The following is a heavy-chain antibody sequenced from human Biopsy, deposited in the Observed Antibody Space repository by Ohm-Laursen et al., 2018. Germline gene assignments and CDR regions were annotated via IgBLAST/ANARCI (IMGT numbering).Heavy chain of an antibody. CDR1: GFTFNNSW. Sequence: SLRLSCSASGFTFNNSWMHWVRQVPGKGPVWVSRVNIDGNITNYADSVKGRFTISRDNARNTLYLQMNSLRGEDMAVYYCAREKSGQSGRYFDYWGPGTLVSVSS. CDR3: AREKSGQSGRYFDY. J-gene: IGHJ4*02. V-gene: IGHV3-74*01. D-gene: IGHD5-12*01. CDR2: VNIDGNIT.